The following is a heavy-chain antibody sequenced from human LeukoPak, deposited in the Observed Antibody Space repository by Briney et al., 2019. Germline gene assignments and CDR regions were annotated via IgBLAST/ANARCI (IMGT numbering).Heavy chain of an antibody. V-gene: IGHV1-69*06. D-gene: IGHD3-16*02. Sequence: SVKVSCKASGGTFSSYAISWVRQAPGQGLEWMGGIIPIFGTANYAQKFQGRVTITADKSTSKAYMELSSLRSEDTAVYYCARVPGLRLGELSPLFDYWGQGTLVTVSS. CDR1: GGTFSSYA. CDR2: IIPIFGTA. J-gene: IGHJ4*02. CDR3: ARVPGLRLGELSPLFDY.